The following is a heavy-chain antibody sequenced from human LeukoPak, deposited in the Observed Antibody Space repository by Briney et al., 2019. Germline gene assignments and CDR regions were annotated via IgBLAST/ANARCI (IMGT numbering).Heavy chain of an antibody. D-gene: IGHD2-8*01. J-gene: IGHJ3*02. V-gene: IGHV4-34*01. CDR3: ARASPMAREDAFDI. CDR2: INHSGST. Sequence: SETLSLTCAVYGGSFSGYYWSWIRQPPGKGLEWIGEINHSGSTNYNPSFKSRVTISVDTSKNQFSLKLSSVTAADTAVYYCARASPMAREDAFDIWGQGTMVTVSS. CDR1: GGSFSGYY.